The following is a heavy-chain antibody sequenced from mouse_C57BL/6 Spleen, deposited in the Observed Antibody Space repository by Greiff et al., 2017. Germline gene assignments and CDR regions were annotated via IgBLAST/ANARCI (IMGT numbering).Heavy chain of an antibody. J-gene: IGHJ4*01. D-gene: IGHD2-5*01. CDR1: GFSLSTFGMG. Sequence: QVTLKVSGPGILQPSQTLSLTCSFSGFSLSTFGMGVGWIRQPSGKGLEWLAHIWWDDDKYYNPALKSRLTISKDTSKNQVFLKIANVDTADTATYYCARIEAYYSNRYYAMDYWGQGTSVTVSS. CDR3: ARIEAYYSNRYYAMDY. V-gene: IGHV8-8*01. CDR2: IWWDDDK.